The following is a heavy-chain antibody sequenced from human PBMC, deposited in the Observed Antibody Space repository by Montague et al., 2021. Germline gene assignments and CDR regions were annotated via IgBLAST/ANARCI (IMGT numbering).Heavy chain of an antibody. V-gene: IGHV3-9*01. D-gene: IGHD3-3*01. CDR3: VKDTRDYYPDY. Sequence: SLRLSCAASGFMFSSYVMNWVRQAPGKGLEWVSAINASSNDIYYADSVRGRFTISRDNAKNFLYLQLNSLRAEDTAFYYCVKDTRDYYPDYWGQGILVTVSS. CDR1: GFMFSSYV. J-gene: IGHJ4*02. CDR2: INASSNDI.